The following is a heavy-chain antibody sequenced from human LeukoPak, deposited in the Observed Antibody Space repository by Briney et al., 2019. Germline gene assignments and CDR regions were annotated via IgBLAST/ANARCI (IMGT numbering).Heavy chain of an antibody. CDR2: ISSSSSNI. V-gene: IGHV3-48*01. CDR3: ARGGKGYCSTTNCLPYYLDY. CDR1: GFTFSSYP. D-gene: IGHD2-2*01. J-gene: IGHJ4*02. Sequence: GGSLRLPCAASGFTFSSYPMSWVRQAPGKGLEWLAYISSSSSNIYYADSVRGRFTISRDNAKNSLYLQMNSLRAEDTAVYYCARGGKGYCSTTNCLPYYLDYWGQGTLVTASS.